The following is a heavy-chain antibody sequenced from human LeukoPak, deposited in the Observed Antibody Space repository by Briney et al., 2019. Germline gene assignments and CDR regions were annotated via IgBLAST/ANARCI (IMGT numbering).Heavy chain of an antibody. Sequence: GASVKVSCKASGYTFTSYYMHWVRQAPGQGLEWMGIINPSGGSTSYAQKFQGRVTMTRDMSTSTVYMELSSLGSEDTAVYYCAREGSGYSYGYQKTLDYYYYYMDVWGKGTTVTVSS. CDR3: AREGSGYSYGYQKTLDYYYYYMDV. D-gene: IGHD5-18*01. CDR1: GYTFTSYY. CDR2: INPSGGST. J-gene: IGHJ6*03. V-gene: IGHV1-46*01.